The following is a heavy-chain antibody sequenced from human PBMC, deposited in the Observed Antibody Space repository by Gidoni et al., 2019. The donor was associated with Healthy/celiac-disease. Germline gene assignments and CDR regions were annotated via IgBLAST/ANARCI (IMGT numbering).Heavy chain of an antibody. CDR1: GFTFSSNG. J-gene: IGHJ6*02. D-gene: IGHD6-19*01. Sequence: QVQLVESGGGVVQPGRSLSLSCAASGFTFSSNGMHWVRQAPGKGLEWVAVISYDGSNKYYADSVKGRFTISRDNSKNTLYLQMNSLRAEDTAVYYCAKTIAVAVRYYYGMDVWGQGTTVTVSS. CDR2: ISYDGSNK. CDR3: AKTIAVAVRYYYGMDV. V-gene: IGHV3-30*18.